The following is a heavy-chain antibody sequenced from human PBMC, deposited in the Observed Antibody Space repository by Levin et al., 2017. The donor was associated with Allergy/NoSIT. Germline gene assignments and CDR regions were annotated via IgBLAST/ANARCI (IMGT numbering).Heavy chain of an antibody. Sequence: GESLKISCKASGYTFTGYYMHWVRQAPGQGLEWMGWINPNSGGTNYAQKFQGRVTMTRDTSISTAYMELSRLRSDDTAVYYCARDRRYQKGIAVAGTPITWGQGTLVTVSS. CDR1: GYTFTGYY. CDR2: INPNSGGT. J-gene: IGHJ5*02. CDR3: ARDRRYQKGIAVAGTPIT. V-gene: IGHV1-2*02. D-gene: IGHD6-19*01.